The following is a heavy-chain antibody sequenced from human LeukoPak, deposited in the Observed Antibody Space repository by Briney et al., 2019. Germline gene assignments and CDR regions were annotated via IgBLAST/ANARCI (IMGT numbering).Heavy chain of an antibody. V-gene: IGHV3-48*03. CDR1: GFTFSSYE. J-gene: IGHJ4*02. Sequence: GGSLRLSCAASGFTFSSYEMNWVRQGPGKGLEWVSYISSSGSTIYYADSVKGRFTISRDNAKNSLYLQMNSLRAEDTAVYYCAREGSDYYDILTGLDYWGQGTLVTVSS. D-gene: IGHD3-9*01. CDR3: AREGSDYYDILTGLDY. CDR2: ISSSGSTI.